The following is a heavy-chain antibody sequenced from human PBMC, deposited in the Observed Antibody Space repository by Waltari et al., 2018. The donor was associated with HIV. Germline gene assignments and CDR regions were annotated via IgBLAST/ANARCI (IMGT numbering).Heavy chain of an antibody. CDR1: GGSISSYY. J-gene: IGHJ3*02. Sequence: QVQLQESGPGLVKPSETLSLTCTVSGGSISSYYWSWIRQHPGKGLEWIAYTSYRGSTNYNPSLKSRVTIALDPSKNQFSLKLSSGTASDTAVDYCSKAPIYYDSSSGAFDIWGQGTMVTVSS. CDR3: SKAPIYYDSSSGAFDI. V-gene: IGHV4-59*01. CDR2: TSYRGST. D-gene: IGHD3-22*01.